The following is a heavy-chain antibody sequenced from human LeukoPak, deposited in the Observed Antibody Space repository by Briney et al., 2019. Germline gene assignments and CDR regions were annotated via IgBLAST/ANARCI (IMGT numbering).Heavy chain of an antibody. CDR2: ISWNSGSI. CDR1: GFTFDDYA. CDR3: AKDMGYDSSGYYPGHAFDI. V-gene: IGHV3-9*01. Sequence: GGSLRLSCAASGFTFDDYAMHWVRQAPGKGLEGVSGISWNSGSIGYADSVKGRFTISRDNAKNSLYLQMNSLRAEDTALYYCAKDMGYDSSGYYPGHAFDIWGQGTMVTVSS. D-gene: IGHD3-22*01. J-gene: IGHJ3*02.